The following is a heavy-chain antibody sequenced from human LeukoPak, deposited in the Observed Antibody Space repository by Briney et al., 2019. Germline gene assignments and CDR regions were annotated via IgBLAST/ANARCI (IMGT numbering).Heavy chain of an antibody. CDR2: IYYSGST. Sequence: PSETLSLTCIVSGDSISTSNSYWGWIGQPPGEGREWIGSIYYSGSTYYNPSLKSRVTISVDTSKNQFSLKLSSVTAADTAVYYCARALWFGELDQDYFDYWGQGTLVTVSS. CDR1: GDSISTSNSY. J-gene: IGHJ4*02. V-gene: IGHV4-39*07. D-gene: IGHD3-10*01. CDR3: ARALWFGELDQDYFDY.